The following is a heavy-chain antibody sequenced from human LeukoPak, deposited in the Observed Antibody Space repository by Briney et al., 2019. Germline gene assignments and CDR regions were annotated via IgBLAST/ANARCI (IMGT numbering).Heavy chain of an antibody. V-gene: IGHV5-51*01. D-gene: IGHD6-6*01. Sequence: GESLKISCKGSGYTFINFWIGWVRQMPGKGLEWMGIIYPGDSDTRHSPSFQGQVTISVDKSISTAYLQWSSLKASATAMYFCARRVSSSEIDYWGQGTLVTVSS. CDR1: GYTFINFW. J-gene: IGHJ4*02. CDR2: IYPGDSDT. CDR3: ARRVSSSEIDY.